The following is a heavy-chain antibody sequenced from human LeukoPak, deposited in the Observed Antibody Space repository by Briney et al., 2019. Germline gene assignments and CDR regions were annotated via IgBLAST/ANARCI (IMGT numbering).Heavy chain of an antibody. J-gene: IGHJ4*02. Sequence: GGSLRLSCAASGFTFSSYSRNWVRQAPGKGLEWVSSISSSSSYIYYADSVKGRFTISRDNAKNSLYLQMNSLRAEDTAVYYCAREDDDYYGSGSYPDYWGQGTLVTVSS. CDR1: GFTFSSYS. V-gene: IGHV3-21*01. CDR3: AREDDDYYGSGSYPDY. D-gene: IGHD3-10*01. CDR2: ISSSSSYI.